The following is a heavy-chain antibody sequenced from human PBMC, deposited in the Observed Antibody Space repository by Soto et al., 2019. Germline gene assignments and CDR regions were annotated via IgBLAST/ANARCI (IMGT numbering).Heavy chain of an antibody. V-gene: IGHV4-39*01. CDR2: IYYLVNT. CDR3: AGLYPYESSGYHLNY. J-gene: IGHJ4*02. CDR1: GGSISSSSY. D-gene: IGHD3-22*01. Sequence: QLQLQESGPGLAKPSETLSLTCTVSGGSISSSSYWGGSRQPPGKGLQGVGSIYYLVNTYYNPSLGSRVTISVDTSKNQFSLKLRSVTAADTAVFYCAGLYPYESSGYHLNYWGQGALVTVSS.